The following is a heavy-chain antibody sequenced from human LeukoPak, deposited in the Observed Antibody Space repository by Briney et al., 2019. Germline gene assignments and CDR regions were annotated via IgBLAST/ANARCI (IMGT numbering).Heavy chain of an antibody. CDR3: AATLTVTTGSAYFGMDV. J-gene: IGHJ6*02. D-gene: IGHD4-17*01. CDR2: IVVGSVNT. CDR1: GFTFGTSA. V-gene: IGHV1-58*01. Sequence: GTSVKVSCTASGFTFGTSAVQWVRQTRGQRLEWIGWIVVGSVNTNYAEKFQERVTITRDMSTSIAYMELSSLRSEDTAVYYCAATLTVTTGSAYFGMDVWGQGTTVTV.